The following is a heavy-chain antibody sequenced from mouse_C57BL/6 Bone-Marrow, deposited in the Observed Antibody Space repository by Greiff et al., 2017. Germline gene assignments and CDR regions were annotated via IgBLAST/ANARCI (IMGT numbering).Heavy chain of an antibody. J-gene: IGHJ3*01. D-gene: IGHD2-2*01. Sequence: QVQLQQSGAELARPGASVKLSCKASGYTFTSYGISWVKQRTGQGLEWIGEIYPRSGNTYYNEKFKGKATLTADKSSSTAYLELRSLTSEDSAVYCCAIYYGYDAAWFAYWGQGTLVTVSA. CDR1: GYTFTSYG. CDR2: IYPRSGNT. V-gene: IGHV1-81*01. CDR3: AIYYGYDAAWFAY.